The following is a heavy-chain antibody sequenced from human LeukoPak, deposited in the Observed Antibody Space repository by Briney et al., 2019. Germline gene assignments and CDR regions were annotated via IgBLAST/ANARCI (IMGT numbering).Heavy chain of an antibody. D-gene: IGHD6-13*01. CDR1: GYTFTSYD. Sequence: GASVKVSCKASGYTFTSYDINWVRQATGQGLEWMGWMNPNSGNTGYAQKFQGRVTMTRNTSISTAYMELSSLRSEDTAVYYCARGSSSWYFRGFDPWGQGTLVTVSS. J-gene: IGHJ5*02. CDR2: MNPNSGNT. V-gene: IGHV1-8*01. CDR3: ARGSSSWYFRGFDP.